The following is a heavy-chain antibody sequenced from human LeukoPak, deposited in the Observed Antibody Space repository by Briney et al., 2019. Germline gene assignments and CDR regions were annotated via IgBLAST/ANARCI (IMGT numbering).Heavy chain of an antibody. J-gene: IGHJ3*02. CDR1: GASVSNNNYY. Sequence: SETLSLTCTVSGASVSNNNYYWGWIRQSPGKGLEWIASIYYSGSTYYNPSLKSRVTISVDTSKNQLSLKLNSVTAADTAVYYCAPGGYIGYGHAFDIWGQGTMVTVSS. CDR2: IYYSGST. D-gene: IGHD5-12*01. V-gene: IGHV4-39*07. CDR3: APGGYIGYGHAFDI.